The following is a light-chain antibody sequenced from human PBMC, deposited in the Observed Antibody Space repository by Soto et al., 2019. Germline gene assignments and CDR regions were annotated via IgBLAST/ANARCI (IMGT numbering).Light chain of an antibody. J-gene: IGLJ1*01. CDR2: DVS. Sequence: QSVLTQPASVSWSPGQSITISCTGTSSDIDAYNYVSWYQQHPGKAPKLMIYDVSNRPSGISNRFSGSKSGNMASLTISGLQAEDEADYYCGSYTTSSNYVFGTGTKVTVL. CDR3: GSYTTSSNYV. CDR1: SSDIDAYNY. V-gene: IGLV2-14*01.